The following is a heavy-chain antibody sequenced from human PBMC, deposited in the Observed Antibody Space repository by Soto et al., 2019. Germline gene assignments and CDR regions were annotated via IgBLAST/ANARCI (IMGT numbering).Heavy chain of an antibody. CDR1: GFTVSSNY. J-gene: IGHJ6*02. Sequence: GGSLRLSCAASGFTVSSNYMSWVRQAPGKGLEWVSVIYSGGSTYCADSVKGRFTISRDNSKNTLYLQMNSLRAEDTAVYYCARDREYYGSGSYYRYYYYGMDVWGQGTTVTVSS. CDR2: IYSGGST. V-gene: IGHV3-66*01. CDR3: ARDREYYGSGSYYRYYYYGMDV. D-gene: IGHD3-10*01.